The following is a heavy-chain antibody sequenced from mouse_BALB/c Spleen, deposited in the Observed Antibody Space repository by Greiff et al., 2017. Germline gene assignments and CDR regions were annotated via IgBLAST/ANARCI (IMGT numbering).Heavy chain of an antibody. CDR3: ARSGNYVGYFDV. CDR2: ISYDGSN. V-gene: IGHV3-6*02. CDR1: GYSITSGYY. J-gene: IGHJ1*01. D-gene: IGHD2-1*01. Sequence: ESGPGLVKPSQSLSLTCSVTGYSITSGYYWNWIRQFPGNKLEWMGYISYDGSNNYNPSLKNRISITRDTSKNQFFLKLNSVTTEDTATYYCARSGNYVGYFDVWGAGTTVTVSS.